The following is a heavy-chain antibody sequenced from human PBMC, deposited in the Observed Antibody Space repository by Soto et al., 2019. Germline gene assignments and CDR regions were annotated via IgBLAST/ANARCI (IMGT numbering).Heavy chain of an antibody. D-gene: IGHD6-13*01. CDR3: ARDHEGSTWFVGIYYYFGVDV. CDR1: GFTLSSYN. CDR2: ISGSSDTI. V-gene: IGHV3-48*02. J-gene: IGHJ6*02. Sequence: EVQLVESGGGLVQPGGSLRLSCAASGFTLSSYNMNWVRQAPGKGLEWVSYISGSSDTIYYADSVKGRFTISRDNAKTSRYLQMDSLRDENTPVYYWARDHEGSTWFVGIYYYFGVDVWGQGTTVNASS.